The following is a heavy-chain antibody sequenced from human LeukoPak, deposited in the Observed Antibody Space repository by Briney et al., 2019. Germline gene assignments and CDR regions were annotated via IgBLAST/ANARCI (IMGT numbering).Heavy chain of an antibody. J-gene: IGHJ4*02. CDR1: GGSISSYY. D-gene: IGHD5-24*01. Sequence: SETLSLTCTASGGSISSYYWSWIRQPPGKGQEWIGYIYYSGSTNYNPSLKSRVTISVDTSKNQFSLKLSSVTAADTAVYYCARVGDGYNPIFDYWGQGTLVTVSS. V-gene: IGHV4-59*01. CDR3: ARVGDGYNPIFDY. CDR2: IYYSGST.